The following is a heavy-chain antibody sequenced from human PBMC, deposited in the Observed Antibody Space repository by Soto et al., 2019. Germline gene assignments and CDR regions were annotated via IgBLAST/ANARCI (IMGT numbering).Heavy chain of an antibody. CDR2: IYYSGSA. Sequence: QVQRQESGPGLVKPSETLSLTCTVSGGSISSHYWSWIRQPPGKGPEWIGYIYYSGSANYNPSLKSRVTISVDTSKNQFSLKLSSVTAADTAVYYCARYSGTYYVYWGQGTLVTVSS. V-gene: IGHV4-59*11. CDR1: GGSISSHY. D-gene: IGHD1-26*01. J-gene: IGHJ4*02. CDR3: ARYSGTYYVY.